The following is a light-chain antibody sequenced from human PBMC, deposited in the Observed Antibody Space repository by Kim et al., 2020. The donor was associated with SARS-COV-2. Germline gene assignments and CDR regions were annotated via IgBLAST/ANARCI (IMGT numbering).Light chain of an antibody. CDR2: RDS. Sequence: SVAPGQTATFTCAGVKLGDNYSCWYQQKPGQVSVLYIYRDSKRPSGIPVRFSGSNSGNTATLTISGTQAMDEADYYCQAWNSSTAVFGGGTQLTVL. V-gene: IGLV3-1*01. CDR3: QAWNSSTAV. J-gene: IGLJ2*01. CDR1: KLGDNY.